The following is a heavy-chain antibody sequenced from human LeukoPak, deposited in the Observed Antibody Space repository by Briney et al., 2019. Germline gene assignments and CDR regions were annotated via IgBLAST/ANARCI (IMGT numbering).Heavy chain of an antibody. D-gene: IGHD4-11*01. CDR2: IYPGDSDT. CDR1: GYSFSTYW. CDR3: ARRALTTDYFDF. Sequence: NLGESLKISCKGSGYSFSTYWIAWVRQMPGKGLEWMGIIYPGDSDTRYSPSFQGQVTISADKSINAAYLQWSSLKASDTAMYYCARRALTTDYFDFWAQGVLATVSS. J-gene: IGHJ4*02. V-gene: IGHV5-51*01.